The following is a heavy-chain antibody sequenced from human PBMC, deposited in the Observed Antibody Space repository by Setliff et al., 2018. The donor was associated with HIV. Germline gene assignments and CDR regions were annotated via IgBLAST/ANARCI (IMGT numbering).Heavy chain of an antibody. Sequence: PGGSLRLSCAASGFTFSRSAVHWVRQAPGKGLEWVAVISNDGSNKFYADSVKGRFTISRDNAKNSLYLQMNSLRAEDTAVYYCARYKWNNWIFGWFDPWGQGTQVTVSS. J-gene: IGHJ5*02. D-gene: IGHD1-20*01. CDR2: ISNDGSNK. CDR1: GFTFSRSA. CDR3: ARYKWNNWIFGWFDP. V-gene: IGHV3-30*07.